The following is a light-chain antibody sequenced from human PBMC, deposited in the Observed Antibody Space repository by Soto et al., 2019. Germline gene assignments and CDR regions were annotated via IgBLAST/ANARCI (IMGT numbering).Light chain of an antibody. V-gene: IGKV1-5*01. CDR1: QSISSW. CDR3: QQYNSYWT. Sequence: IQMTQSPSTLSASVADRFNINFRASQSISSWLAWYQQKPGKAPKLLIYDASSLESGVPSRFSGSGSGTEFTLTISSLQPDDFATYYCQQYNSYWTFGQGTKVDNK. J-gene: IGKJ1*01. CDR2: DAS.